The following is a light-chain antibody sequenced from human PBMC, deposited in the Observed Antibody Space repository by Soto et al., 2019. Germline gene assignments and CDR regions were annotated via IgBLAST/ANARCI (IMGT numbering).Light chain of an antibody. CDR3: QQSYTTLPFT. CDR1: QSISNY. CDR2: AAS. V-gene: IGKV1-39*01. J-gene: IGKJ4*01. Sequence: DIQMTQSPSSLSASVGDRVTITCRASQSISNYLNWYQQKPGKAPKLLIYAASRLQTGVPSRFRGSGSGTDFTLTISSLQPEDFATYYCQQSYTTLPFTFGGGTKVEIK.